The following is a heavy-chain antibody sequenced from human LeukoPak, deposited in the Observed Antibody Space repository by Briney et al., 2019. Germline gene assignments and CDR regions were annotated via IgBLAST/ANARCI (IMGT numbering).Heavy chain of an antibody. V-gene: IGHV3-7*01. J-gene: IGHJ5*02. CDR3: ARGGARAWFDP. D-gene: IGHD1-26*01. CDR1: GGSISSHY. CDR2: IKQDGSEK. Sequence: ETLSLTCTVSGGSISSHYWSWIRQPPGKGLEWVANIKQDGSEKYYADSVKGRFTISRDNAKNSLYLQMNSLRAEDTAVYYCARGGARAWFDPWGQGTLVTVSS.